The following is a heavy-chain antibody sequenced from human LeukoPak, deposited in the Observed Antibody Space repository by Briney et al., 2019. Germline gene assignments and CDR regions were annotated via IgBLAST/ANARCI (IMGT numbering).Heavy chain of an antibody. CDR3: ATALIAAAGTGWLF. Sequence: ASVKVSCKASGFTFTTYYIHWVRRAPGQGLEWMGWINPNSGVTESAQKFQGRVTMTRDTSTDTAYMELSSLRSEDTAVYYCATALIAAAGTGWLFWGQGTLVTVSS. CDR2: INPNSGVT. D-gene: IGHD6-13*01. V-gene: IGHV1-2*02. CDR1: GFTFTTYY. J-gene: IGHJ4*02.